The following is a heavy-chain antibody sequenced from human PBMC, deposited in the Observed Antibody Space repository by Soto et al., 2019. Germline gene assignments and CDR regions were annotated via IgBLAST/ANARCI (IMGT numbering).Heavy chain of an antibody. Sequence: QVQLLQSGAEVKKPGSSVTVSCTSSGGTFSSYSFSWVRQAPGQGLEWMGMIIPMIGIPNYAQKFKGRVTITADTSTTTAYMELGSLRSEDTAMYYCASGSPQLWSLASWGQGALVTVSA. J-gene: IGHJ5*02. CDR3: ASGSPQLWSLAS. D-gene: IGHD1-1*01. CDR1: GGTFSSYS. CDR2: IIPMIGIP. V-gene: IGHV1-69*02.